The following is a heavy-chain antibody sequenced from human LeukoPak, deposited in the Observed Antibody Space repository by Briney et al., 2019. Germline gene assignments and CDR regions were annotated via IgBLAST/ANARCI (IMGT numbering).Heavy chain of an antibody. D-gene: IGHD3-10*01. Sequence: ASVKVSCKASGYTFTSYGISWVRQAPGQGLEWMGWISAYNGNTNYAQKLQGRVTMTTDTSTSTAYMELRSLRSDDTAVYYCARDRGSDGSDQLDPWGQGTLVTVSS. CDR1: GYTFTSYG. CDR3: ARDRGSDGSDQLDP. J-gene: IGHJ5*02. CDR2: ISAYNGNT. V-gene: IGHV1-18*01.